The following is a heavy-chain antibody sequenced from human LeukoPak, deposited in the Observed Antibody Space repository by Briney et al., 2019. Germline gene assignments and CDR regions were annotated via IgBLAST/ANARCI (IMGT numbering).Heavy chain of an antibody. D-gene: IGHD6-19*01. Sequence: GGSLRLSCAASGFTFSSYSMNWVRQAPGKGLEWVSSISSSSSYIYYADSVKGRFTISRDNAKNSLYLQMNSLRAEDTAVYYCARDISSGWVEKGFDYWGQGILVTVSS. CDR1: GFTFSSYS. CDR2: ISSSSSYI. CDR3: ARDISSGWVEKGFDY. V-gene: IGHV3-21*01. J-gene: IGHJ4*02.